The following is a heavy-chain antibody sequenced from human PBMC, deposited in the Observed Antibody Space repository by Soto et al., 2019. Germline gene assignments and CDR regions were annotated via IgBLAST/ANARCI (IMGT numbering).Heavy chain of an antibody. V-gene: IGHV1-69*04. CDR1: GGTFSSYT. CDR3: AREKYYYDSSGYPDAFDI. CDR2: IIPILGIA. D-gene: IGHD3-22*01. Sequence: SVKVSCKASGGTFSSYTISWVRQAPGQGLEWMGRIIPILGIANYAQKFQGRVTITADKSTSTAYMELSSLRSEDTAVYYCAREKYYYDSSGYPDAFDIWGQGTMVTVSS. J-gene: IGHJ3*02.